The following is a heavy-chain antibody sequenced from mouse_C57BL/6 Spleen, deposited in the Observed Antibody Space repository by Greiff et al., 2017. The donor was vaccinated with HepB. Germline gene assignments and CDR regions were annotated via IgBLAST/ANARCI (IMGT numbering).Heavy chain of an antibody. J-gene: IGHJ2*01. Sequence: EVQLQQSGPELVKPGASVKISCKASGYTFTDYYMNWVKQSHGKSLEWIGDINPNNGGTSYNQKFKGKATLTVDKSSSTAYMELRSLTSEDSAVYYCARSYYGRSYYFDYWGQGTTLTVSS. D-gene: IGHD1-1*01. CDR1: GYTFTDYY. V-gene: IGHV1-26*01. CDR3: ARSYYGRSYYFDY. CDR2: INPNNGGT.